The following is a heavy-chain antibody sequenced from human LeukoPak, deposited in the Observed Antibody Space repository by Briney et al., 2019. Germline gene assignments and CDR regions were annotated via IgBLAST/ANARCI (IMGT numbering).Heavy chain of an antibody. CDR2: ITASGTAM. J-gene: IGHJ4*02. D-gene: IGHD1-26*01. CDR1: GFTFSRYW. Sequence: GGSLRLSCEASGFTFSRYWMNWVRQAPGKGLEWVSHITASGTAMFYADSVKGRFTISRDNAKNSLYLQMNSLRDEDTAVYYCASSGSYRFDYWGQGTLVTVSS. V-gene: IGHV3-48*02. CDR3: ASSGSYRFDY.